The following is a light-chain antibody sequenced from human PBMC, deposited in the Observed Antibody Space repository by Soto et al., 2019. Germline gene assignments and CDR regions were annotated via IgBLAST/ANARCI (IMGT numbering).Light chain of an antibody. CDR2: DVS. CDR1: SSYVGTYNS. CDR3: SSYTSSSSYV. Sequence: QSVLTQPAAECGSPGQSIAISCTGTSSYVGTYNSVSWYQQYPGKAPKLMIHDVSNRPSGVSDRFSGSKSGNTASLTISGLQSEDEADYYCSSYTSSSSYVFGSGTKVTGL. J-gene: IGLJ1*01. V-gene: IGLV2-14*01.